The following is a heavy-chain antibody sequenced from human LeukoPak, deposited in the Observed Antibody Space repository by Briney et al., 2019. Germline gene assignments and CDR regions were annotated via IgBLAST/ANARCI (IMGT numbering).Heavy chain of an antibody. CDR2: ISYDGSNK. D-gene: IGHD5-24*01. CDR1: GFTFSTYG. J-gene: IGHJ4*02. V-gene: IGHV3-30*03. Sequence: GGSLRLSCVVSGFTFSTYGMHWVRQAPGKGLEWVAVISYDGSNKYDADSVKGRFTISRDNSKNTLSLQMNSLRAEDTAVYYCARVATQVINYFSYYFDYWGQGTLVTVSS. CDR3: ARVATQVINYFSYYFDY.